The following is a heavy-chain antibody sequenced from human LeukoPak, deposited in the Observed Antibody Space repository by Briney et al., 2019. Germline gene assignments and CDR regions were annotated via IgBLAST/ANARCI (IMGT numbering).Heavy chain of an antibody. D-gene: IGHD3-3*02. CDR3: MRDLSN. J-gene: IGHJ4*02. Sequence: PSETLSLTCAVSGYSISSGYYWGSARQPPGKGLEWFGNIYHSGSTSYNPSLKSRVTISLDTSNRHFSLKLNSVIAADTAVYDCMRDLSNGGQGTLVTVSS. V-gene: IGHV4-38-2*02. CDR2: IYHSGST. CDR1: GYSISSGYY.